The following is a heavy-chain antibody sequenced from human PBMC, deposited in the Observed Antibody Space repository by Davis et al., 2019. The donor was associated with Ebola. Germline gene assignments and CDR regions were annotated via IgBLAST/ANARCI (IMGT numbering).Heavy chain of an antibody. Sequence: GGSLRLSCAASGFTSSDSPIHWVRQASGKGLEWVGRVRERAKNYATGYAASVRGRFIVSRDDSKNTAYLQMNSLKTEDTAVYFCTRQPLGTGTTDGWGQGTLVTVSS. V-gene: IGHV3-73*01. CDR2: VRERAKNYAT. D-gene: IGHD1-1*01. J-gene: IGHJ4*02. CDR3: TRQPLGTGTTDG. CDR1: GFTSSDSP.